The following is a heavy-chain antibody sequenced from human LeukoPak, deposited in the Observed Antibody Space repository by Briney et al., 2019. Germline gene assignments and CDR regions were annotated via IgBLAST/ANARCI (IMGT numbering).Heavy chain of an antibody. CDR3: AKDAYSSSWYNWFDP. Sequence: GRSLRLSCAASGFTFDDYAMHWVRQAPGKGLEWVSGISWNSGSIGYADSVKGRFTISRDNAKNSLYLQMNSLRAEDTALYYCAKDAYSSSWYNWFDPWGQGTLVTVSS. CDR2: ISWNSGSI. V-gene: IGHV3-9*01. CDR1: GFTFDDYA. J-gene: IGHJ5*02. D-gene: IGHD6-13*01.